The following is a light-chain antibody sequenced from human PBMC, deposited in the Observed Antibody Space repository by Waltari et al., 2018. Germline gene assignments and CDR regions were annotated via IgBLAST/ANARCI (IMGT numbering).Light chain of an antibody. J-gene: IGKJ1*01. CDR3: LQHNSYPWT. Sequence: DIQMTQSPSSLSASVGDTVTITCRARQGISSYLNWFQQKPGKAPKLLIYAATTLQSGVPSRFSGSGSGTEFTLTISSLQPEDFAAYYCLQHNSYPWTFGQGTKVEIK. CDR1: QGISSY. V-gene: IGKV1-17*01. CDR2: AAT.